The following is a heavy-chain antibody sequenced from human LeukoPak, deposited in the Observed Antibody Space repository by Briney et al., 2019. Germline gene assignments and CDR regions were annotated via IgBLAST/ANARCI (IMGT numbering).Heavy chain of an antibody. D-gene: IGHD2-2*03. CDR3: ARVGIVVVPAAISSFTGGMDV. Sequence: GASVKVSCKASGYTFTGYYMHWVRQAPGQGLEWMGWINPNSGGTNYAQKFQGRVTMTRDTSISTAYMELSRLRSDDTAVYYCARVGIVVVPAAISSFTGGMDVWGQGATVTVSS. J-gene: IGHJ6*02. CDR2: INPNSGGT. CDR1: GYTFTGYY. V-gene: IGHV1-2*02.